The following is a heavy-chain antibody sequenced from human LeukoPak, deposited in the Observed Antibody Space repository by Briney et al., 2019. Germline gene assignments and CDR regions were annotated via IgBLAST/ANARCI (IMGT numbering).Heavy chain of an antibody. Sequence: SETLSLTCTVSGGSISSSSYYWGWIRQPPGKGLEWIGSIYYSGSTYYNPSLKSRVTISVDTSKNQFSLKLSSVTAADTAVYYCVGYGSGSYYGYWGQGTLVTVSS. CDR2: IYYSGST. V-gene: IGHV4-39*01. CDR3: VGYGSGSYYGY. J-gene: IGHJ4*02. D-gene: IGHD3-10*01. CDR1: GGSISSSSYY.